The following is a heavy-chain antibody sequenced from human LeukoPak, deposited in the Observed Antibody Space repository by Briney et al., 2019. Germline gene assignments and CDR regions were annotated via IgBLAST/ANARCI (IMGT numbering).Heavy chain of an antibody. CDR2: ISGSSGYI. V-gene: IGHV3-21*01. Sequence: GGSLRLSCAASGFTFSDYTMNWVRQAPGKGLEWVSSISGSSGYIYYADSVEGRFTISRDNAKNSLYLQMNSLRAEDTAVYYCAGSIVGAMMGLGCWGQGTLVTVSS. CDR1: GFTFSDYT. CDR3: AGSIVGAMMGLGC. J-gene: IGHJ4*02. D-gene: IGHD1-26*01.